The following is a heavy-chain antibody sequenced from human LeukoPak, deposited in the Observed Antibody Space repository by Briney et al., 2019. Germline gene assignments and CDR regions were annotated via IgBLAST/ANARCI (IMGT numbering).Heavy chain of an antibody. J-gene: IGHJ4*02. CDR1: GGSISSYY. V-gene: IGHV4-59*01. Sequence: PSETLSLTCTVSGGSISSYYRSWIRQPPGKGLEWIGHIYDSGSTTYNPSLKSRVTMSVDTSKNQFSLNLSSVTAADTAVYYCARGRIGGPKAPFDYWGQGTLVTVSS. CDR2: IYDSGST. D-gene: IGHD3-16*01. CDR3: ARGRIGGPKAPFDY.